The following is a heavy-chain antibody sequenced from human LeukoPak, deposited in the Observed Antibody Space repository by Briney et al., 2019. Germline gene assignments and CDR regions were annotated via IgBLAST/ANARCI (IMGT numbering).Heavy chain of an antibody. J-gene: IGHJ6*02. CDR1: GFTFSSYD. D-gene: IGHD2-15*01. CDR2: IGTAGDT. V-gene: IGHV3-13*01. CDR3: ARAGCSGGSCYYYYGMDV. Sequence: GGSLRLSCAASGFTFSSYDMHWIRQATGKGLEWVSAIGTAGDTYYPGSVKGRFTISRENAKNSLYLQMNSLRAGDTAVYYCARAGCSGGSCYYYYGMDVWGQGTTVTVSS.